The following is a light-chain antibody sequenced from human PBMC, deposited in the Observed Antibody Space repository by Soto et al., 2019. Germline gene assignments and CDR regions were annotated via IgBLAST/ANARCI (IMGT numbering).Light chain of an antibody. J-gene: IGKJ3*01. CDR1: QSICSY. CDR2: AAS. Sequence: VIWMTQSPSFLSASTGDRVTISCRMSQSICSYFAWYQQKPGKAPKLLIYAASTLQSGVPSRFSGSGSGTDFTLTISSLEPEDFAIYYCQQHSNWSPSFGPGTKVDIK. V-gene: IGKV1D-8*03. CDR3: QQHSNWSPS.